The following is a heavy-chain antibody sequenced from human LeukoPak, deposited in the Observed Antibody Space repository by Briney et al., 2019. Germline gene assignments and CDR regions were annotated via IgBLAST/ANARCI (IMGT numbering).Heavy chain of an antibody. D-gene: IGHD3-10*01. CDR3: ASTETMVTSGYYYGMDV. CDR2: IIPIFGTA. Sequence: SVKVSCKASGGTFISYAISWVRQAPGQGLEWMGGIIPIFGTANYAQKFQGRVTITADESTSTAYMELSSPRSEDTAVYYCASTETMVTSGYYYGMDVWGQGTMVTVSS. J-gene: IGHJ6*02. V-gene: IGHV1-69*13. CDR1: GGTFISYA.